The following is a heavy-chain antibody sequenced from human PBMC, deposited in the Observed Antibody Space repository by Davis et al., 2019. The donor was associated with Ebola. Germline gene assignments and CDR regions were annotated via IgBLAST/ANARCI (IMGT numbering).Heavy chain of an antibody. CDR3: AKAQECSSTTCYAFDI. V-gene: IGHV3-23*01. CDR1: GFTFSSYA. J-gene: IGHJ3*02. CDR2: ISGGGGNT. D-gene: IGHD6-13*01. Sequence: PGGSLRLSCAASGFTFSSYAMSWVRQAPGKGLEWVSAISGGGGNTYYADSVKGRFTISRDNSKNTLYLQMNSLRAEDTAVYYCAKAQECSSTTCYAFDIWGQGTMVTVSS.